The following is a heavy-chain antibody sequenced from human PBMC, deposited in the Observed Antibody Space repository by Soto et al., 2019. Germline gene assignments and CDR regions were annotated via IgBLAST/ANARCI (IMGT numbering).Heavy chain of an antibody. CDR1: GYSFTSYW. D-gene: IGHD3-22*01. V-gene: IGHV5-10-1*01. Sequence: GESLKISCKGSGYSFTSYWISWVRQMPGKGLEWMGRIDPSDSYTNYSPSFQGHVTISADKSISTAYLQWSSLKASDTAMYYCARLEYYYDSSGLPGPLDPWGQGTLVTVSS. CDR2: IDPSDSYT. CDR3: ARLEYYYDSSGLPGPLDP. J-gene: IGHJ5*02.